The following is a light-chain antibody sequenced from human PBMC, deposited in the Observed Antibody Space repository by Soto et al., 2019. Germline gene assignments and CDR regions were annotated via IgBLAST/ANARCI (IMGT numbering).Light chain of an antibody. V-gene: IGKV3-11*01. J-gene: IGKJ2*01. CDR1: QSVSSY. CDR3: QQRSNWH. CDR2: DAS. Sequence: EMVLTQSPAPLSLSPGERATLSCRASQSVSSYLAWYQQKPGQAPRLLIYDASNRATGIPARFSGSGSGTDFTLTISSLEPGDLAVYYCQQRSNWHFGQGTKLQI.